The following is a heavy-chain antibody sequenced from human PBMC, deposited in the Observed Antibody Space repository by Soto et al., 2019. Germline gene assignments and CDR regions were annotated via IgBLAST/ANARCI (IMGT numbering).Heavy chain of an antibody. Sequence: ASVKVSCKASGYAFASYGINWVRQAPGQGLEWMGWISPHNGNTNYEQNLQGRVTMTTDTSTSTAFMDLRSLRSDDTAVYYCATSLGYTSGWEFHYWGQGTLVTVSS. V-gene: IGHV1-18*01. CDR2: ISPHNGNT. J-gene: IGHJ4*02. CDR3: ATSLGYTSGWEFHY. CDR1: GYAFASYG. D-gene: IGHD6-19*01.